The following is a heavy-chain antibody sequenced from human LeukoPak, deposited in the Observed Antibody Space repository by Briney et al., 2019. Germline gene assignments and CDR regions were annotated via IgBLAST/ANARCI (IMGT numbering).Heavy chain of an antibody. CDR2: ITWNGEII. CDR3: ARGGGSIRHSYYYYVDV. J-gene: IGHJ6*03. Sequence: PGGSLRLSCAASGFTFDDYGMSWVRQAPGKGLEWVSGITWNGEIIDYAASVKGRFTISRDNAKNSLYLRMNSLRDEDTALYYCARGGGSIRHSYYYYVDVWGKGTTVTVSS. CDR1: GFTFDDYG. V-gene: IGHV3-20*04. D-gene: IGHD2-15*01.